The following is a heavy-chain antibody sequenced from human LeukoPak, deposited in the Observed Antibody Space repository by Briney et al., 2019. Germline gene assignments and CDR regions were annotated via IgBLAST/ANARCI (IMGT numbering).Heavy chain of an antibody. J-gene: IGHJ4*02. CDR2: IIPIFGTA. Sequence: SVKVSCKASGGTFSSYAISWVRQAPGQGLEWMGGIIPIFGTANYAQKFQGRVTITADKSTSTAYMELSSLRSEDTAVYYCARDREQWLPRPGGLDYWGQGTLVTVSS. V-gene: IGHV1-69*06. CDR3: ARDREQWLPRPGGLDY. CDR1: GGTFSSYA. D-gene: IGHD6-19*01.